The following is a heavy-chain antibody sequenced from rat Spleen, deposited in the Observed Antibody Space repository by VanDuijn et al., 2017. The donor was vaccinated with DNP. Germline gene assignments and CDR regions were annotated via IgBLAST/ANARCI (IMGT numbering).Heavy chain of an antibody. CDR1: GFTFSIFP. CDR3: ARHYWAYWYFDF. V-gene: IGHV5S11*01. J-gene: IGHJ1*01. Sequence: EVQLVESGGGLVQPGRSLKLSCSASGFTFSIFPMAWVRQAPGKGLEWVAISAGYTYYRDSVKGRFTISRDNAKSTLYLQMDSLRSEETATYYCARHYWAYWYFDFWGPGTMVTVSS. D-gene: IGHD4-2*01. CDR2: ISAGYT.